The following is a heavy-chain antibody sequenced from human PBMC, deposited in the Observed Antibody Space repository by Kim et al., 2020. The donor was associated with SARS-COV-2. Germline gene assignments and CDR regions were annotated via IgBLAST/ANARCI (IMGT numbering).Heavy chain of an antibody. CDR3: AKGYYYGSGNFDY. CDR2: ISGSGGNT. Sequence: GGSLRLSCAASGFTFNNYAMTWVRQAPGKGLEWVSGISGSGGNTYHADSVKGRFTISRDNSKNTLYLQMNSLRVEDTAVYYCAKGYYYGSGNFDYWGQGTLVTVSS. CDR1: GFTFNNYA. V-gene: IGHV3-23*01. D-gene: IGHD3-10*01. J-gene: IGHJ4*02.